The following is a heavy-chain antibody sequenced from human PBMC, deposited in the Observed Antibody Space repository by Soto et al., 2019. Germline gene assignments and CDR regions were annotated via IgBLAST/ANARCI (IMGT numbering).Heavy chain of an antibody. D-gene: IGHD1-1*01. CDR1: GYPFTSYG. CDR2: INPYNGNT. V-gene: IGHV1-18*04. CDR3: ARNLASVHDY. Sequence: QVQLVQSGGEVKRPGASVKVSCKASGYPFTSYGISWVRQAPGQGLEWMGWINPYNGNTKYAQKFQGRVTMTTDTSTTTAYMELRSLSNEDTAVYYCARNLASVHDYWGQGSLVTVSS. J-gene: IGHJ4*02.